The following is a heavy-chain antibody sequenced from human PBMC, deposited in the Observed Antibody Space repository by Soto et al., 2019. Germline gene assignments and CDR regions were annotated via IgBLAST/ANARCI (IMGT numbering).Heavy chain of an antibody. CDR1: GFTFSSYA. Sequence: PGGSLRLSCSASGFTFSSYAMHWVRQAPGKGLEYVSSISTNGGSTHYADSVKGRFTIPRDNSKNTQYLQMSSLRADDTAVYYCARAVAVPADFDYWGQGTLVTVSS. V-gene: IGHV3-64D*06. CDR3: ARAVAVPADFDY. J-gene: IGHJ4*02. D-gene: IGHD6-19*01. CDR2: ISTNGGST.